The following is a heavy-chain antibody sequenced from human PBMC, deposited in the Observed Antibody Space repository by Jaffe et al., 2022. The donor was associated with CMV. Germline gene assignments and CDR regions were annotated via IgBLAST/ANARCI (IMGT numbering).Heavy chain of an antibody. D-gene: IGHD6-19*01. CDR2: INPSGGST. CDR3: ARGAVAGYLDY. Sequence: QVQLVQSGAEVSQPGASVKFSCQASGYIFTYYYIHWVRQAPGQGLEWMASINPSGGSTSYSQNFRGRVSVTRETSTSTVNMELTSLRSEDTAIYYCARGAVAGYLDYWGQGTLVTVSS. J-gene: IGHJ4*02. V-gene: IGHV1-46*01. CDR1: GYIFTYYY.